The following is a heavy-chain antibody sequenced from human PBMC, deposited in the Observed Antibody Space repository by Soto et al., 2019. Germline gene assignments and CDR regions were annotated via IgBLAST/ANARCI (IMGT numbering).Heavy chain of an antibody. J-gene: IGHJ5*02. Sequence: ASVKVSCKASGYTFTNYGISWVRQAPGQRLEWMGWINTYNGNTNHAQKLQGRVTMTTDTSTSTAYMELRSLRAEDTAVYYCARDQSWHDLVWWLDPWGQGTLVTVSS. CDR3: ARDQSWHDLVWWLDP. D-gene: IGHD1-1*01. CDR2: INTYNGNT. V-gene: IGHV1-18*01. CDR1: GYTFTNYG.